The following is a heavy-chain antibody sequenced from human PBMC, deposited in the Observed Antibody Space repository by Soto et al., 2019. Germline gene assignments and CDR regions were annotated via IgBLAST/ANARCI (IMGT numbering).Heavy chain of an antibody. CDR3: ARGRRLWFGENWFDP. CDR1: GYTFTRYD. CDR2: MNPNSGNT. Sequence: ASVKVSCQASGYTFTRYDINWVRQATGQGLEWMGWMNPNSGNTAYAQKFQGRVTMTRNTSISTAYMELCSLRSEDAAVYYCARGRRLWFGENWFDPWGQGTLVTVSS. V-gene: IGHV1-8*01. D-gene: IGHD3-10*01. J-gene: IGHJ5*02.